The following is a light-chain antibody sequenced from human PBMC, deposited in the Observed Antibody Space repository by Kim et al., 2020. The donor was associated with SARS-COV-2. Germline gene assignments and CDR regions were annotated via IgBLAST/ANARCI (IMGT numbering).Light chain of an antibody. CDR3: SSYTSNSTYV. J-gene: IGLJ1*01. V-gene: IGLV2-14*03. CDR2: DVS. Sequence: GQSITISCPGTGSDVGHYNYVSWYQQHPGKAPKLMIYDVSNRPSGASDRFSGSKSDNTASLTISGLQAEDEADYYCSSYTSNSTYVFGTGTKVTVL. CDR1: GSDVGHYNY.